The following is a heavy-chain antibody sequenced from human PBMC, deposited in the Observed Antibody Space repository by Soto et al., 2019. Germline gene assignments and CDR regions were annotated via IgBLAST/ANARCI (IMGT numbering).Heavy chain of an antibody. J-gene: IGHJ4*02. CDR2: IYYSGST. V-gene: IGHV4-30-4*01. Sequence: SETLSLTCTVSGGSISSGDYYWGWIRQPPGKGLEWIGYIYYSGSTYYNPPLKSRVTISVDTSKNQFSLKLSSVTAADTAVYYCASYWLCGSCYHFDYWGQGTLVTVSS. D-gene: IGHD2-15*01. CDR1: GGSISSGDYY. CDR3: ASYWLCGSCYHFDY.